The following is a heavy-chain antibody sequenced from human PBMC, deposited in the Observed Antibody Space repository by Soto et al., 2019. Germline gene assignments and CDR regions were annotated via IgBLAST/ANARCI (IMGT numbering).Heavy chain of an antibody. CDR3: ARDSGGGGYYYYYNTDV. V-gene: IGHV3-21*01. D-gene: IGHD6-25*01. Sequence: EVQLVESGGGLVKPGGSLRLSCAASGFTFSSYSMSWVRQAPGKGLEWVSSISSSSSYIYYADSMQGRFTVSRDNAKNSLFLQMNSLRAEDTAVYYCARDSGGGGYYYYYNTDVWGKGTTVTVSS. CDR2: ISSSSSYI. J-gene: IGHJ6*03. CDR1: GFTFSSYS.